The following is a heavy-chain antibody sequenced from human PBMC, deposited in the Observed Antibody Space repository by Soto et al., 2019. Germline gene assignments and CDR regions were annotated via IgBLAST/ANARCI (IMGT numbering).Heavy chain of an antibody. D-gene: IGHD1-1*01. V-gene: IGHV4-31*03. CDR2: IYYTGNT. CDR1: GGSISSGGTGSY. Sequence: QVQLQESGPGLVKPSQTLSLTCTVSGGSISSGGTGSYWTWIRQLPGKGLEWIGYIYYTGNTYYNPPLKSRPTISIDTSENQFSLKLTSVTAADTAVYFCASGHDAYKVRYWGQGTLVTVSS. CDR3: ASGHDAYKVRY. J-gene: IGHJ4*02.